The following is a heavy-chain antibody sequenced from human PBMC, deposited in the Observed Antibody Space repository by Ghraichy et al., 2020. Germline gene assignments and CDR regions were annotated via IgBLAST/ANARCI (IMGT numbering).Heavy chain of an antibody. CDR2: MSGSGGST. D-gene: IGHD1-26*01. V-gene: IGHV3-23*01. CDR3: ARSGSYGGAVDY. J-gene: IGHJ4*02. Sequence: GGSLRLSCAASGFTFSSYAMSWVRQAPGKGLEWVSVMSGSGGSTYYADSVKGRFTISRDNSKSTLYLQMNSLRAEDTAVYYCARSGSYGGAVDYWGQGTLVTVSS. CDR1: GFTFSSYA.